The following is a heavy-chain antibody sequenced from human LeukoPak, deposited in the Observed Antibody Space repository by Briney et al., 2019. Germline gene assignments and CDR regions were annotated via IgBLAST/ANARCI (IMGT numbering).Heavy chain of an antibody. CDR2: ISTYNGDT. CDR1: GYXFKTYA. D-gene: IGHD6-19*01. J-gene: IGHJ4*02. Sequence: ASVKVSCRASGYXFKTYAMSWVRQAPGQGLEWMGWISTYNGDTKYAQKFQGRVTMTTDTSTSTAYMELRSLRSDDTAVYYCARDPSNTSGWYIYFDYWGQGTLVTVSS. CDR3: ARDPSNTSGWYIYFDY. V-gene: IGHV1-18*01.